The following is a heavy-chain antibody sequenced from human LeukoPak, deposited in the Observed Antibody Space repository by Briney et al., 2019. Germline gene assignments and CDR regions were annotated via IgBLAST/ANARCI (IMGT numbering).Heavy chain of an antibody. CDR3: AKQGYCSGGTCYPYHFDY. CDR1: GFTFSSYG. V-gene: IGHV3-30*18. CDR2: ISYDGSNR. Sequence: PGGSLRLSCAASGFTFSSYGMRWVRQAPGKGLEWVALISYDGSNRYYADSVKGRFTISRDNSKNTLYLQMNSLRAEDTAVYYCAKQGYCSGGTCYPYHFDYWGQGTLVTVSS. D-gene: IGHD2-15*01. J-gene: IGHJ4*02.